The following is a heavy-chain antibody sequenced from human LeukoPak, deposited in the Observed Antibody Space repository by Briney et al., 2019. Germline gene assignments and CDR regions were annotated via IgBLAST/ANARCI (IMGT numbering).Heavy chain of an antibody. CDR3: ARGDDYNGSGSYGAFDI. Sequence: PSQTLSLTCTVSGGSISNGDYYWSWIRQPPGKGLEYIGYIHYSGNTYYNPSLRSRFTISVDTSNNQFSLKLSSVTAADTAVYYCARGDDYNGSGSYGAFDIWGQGTMVTVSS. D-gene: IGHD3-10*01. CDR1: GGSISNGDYY. J-gene: IGHJ3*02. V-gene: IGHV4-30-4*01. CDR2: IHYSGNT.